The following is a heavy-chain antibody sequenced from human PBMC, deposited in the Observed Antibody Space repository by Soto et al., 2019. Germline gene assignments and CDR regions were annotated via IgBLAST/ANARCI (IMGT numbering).Heavy chain of an antibody. J-gene: IGHJ4*02. V-gene: IGHV1-69*01. CDR1: GGTFSNSA. Sequence: QVQLVQSGTEVKKPGSSVKVSCKASGGTFSNSAIIWVRQAPGQGLEWMGGILPIFGTPNYAQKFQGRLTISADEFSSTAYMELSILRSEDTAVYYCATPAEALDTGMLKGLAHWGQGSLVTVSS. CDR3: ATPAEALDTGMLKGLAH. CDR2: ILPIFGTP. D-gene: IGHD5-18*01.